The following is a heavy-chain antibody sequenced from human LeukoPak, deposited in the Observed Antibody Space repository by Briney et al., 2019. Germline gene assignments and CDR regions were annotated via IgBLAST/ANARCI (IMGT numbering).Heavy chain of an antibody. CDR1: GGSLSGYY. J-gene: IGHJ5*02. CDR3: ARFTKLWFDP. CDR2: INHSGST. V-gene: IGHV4-34*01. D-gene: IGHD2-8*01. Sequence: PSETLSLTCAVYGGSLSGYYWSWIRQPPGKGLEWIGEINHSGSTNYNPSLKSRVTISVDTSKNQFSLKLSSVTAADTAVYYCARFTKLWFDPWGQGTLVTVSS.